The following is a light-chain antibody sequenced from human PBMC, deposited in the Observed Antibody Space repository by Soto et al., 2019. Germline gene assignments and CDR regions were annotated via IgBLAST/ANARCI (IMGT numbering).Light chain of an antibody. CDR3: QQYGSSPPIT. CDR2: GAS. CDR1: QSVSSNH. Sequence: DIVLTQSPGTLSLSPGERATLSCRASQSVSSNHLAWYQQKPGQAPRLLIYGASNRATGIPDRFSGSGSGTDFTLTISRLEPEDSAVYYCQQYGSSPPITFGQGTRLEIK. J-gene: IGKJ5*01. V-gene: IGKV3-20*01.